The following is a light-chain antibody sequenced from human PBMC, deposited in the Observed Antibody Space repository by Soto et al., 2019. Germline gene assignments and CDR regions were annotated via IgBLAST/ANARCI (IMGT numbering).Light chain of an antibody. CDR1: QTFSSSH. V-gene: IGKV3-20*01. CDR2: SAS. J-gene: IGKJ1*01. CDR3: HQYDTAPRT. Sequence: EIVLTQAPATLSLSPGERATLFCRASQTFSSSHLAWYQQKPGQAPRLIIYSASTRATGIPDRFSGSGSGTDFTLTISRLEPEDFAVYYCHQYDTAPRTFGQGTKVDIK.